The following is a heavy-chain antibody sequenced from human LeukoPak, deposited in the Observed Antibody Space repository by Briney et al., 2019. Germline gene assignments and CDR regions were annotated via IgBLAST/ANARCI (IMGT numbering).Heavy chain of an antibody. D-gene: IGHD2-8*01. CDR3: ARDLYPYLNWFDL. Sequence: GGSLRLSCVASGFTFSDYSMSWIRQVPGKGLEWISYMTSSGNTIYYADSVKGRFAISRDNAKNSLYLQMNSLRVEDTAVYCCARDLYPYLNWFDLWGQGTLVTVSS. CDR2: MTSSGNTI. CDR1: GFTFSDYS. V-gene: IGHV3-11*01. J-gene: IGHJ5*02.